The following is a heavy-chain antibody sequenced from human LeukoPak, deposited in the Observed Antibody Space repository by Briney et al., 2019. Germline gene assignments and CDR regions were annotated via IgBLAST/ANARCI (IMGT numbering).Heavy chain of an antibody. CDR3: ATGACSSTSCYRYHYWYYLDV. Sequence: ASVKVSCKVSGYTLTGLSIHWVRQAPGYGLEWLGGFDRESGKTIYAQHFQGRVTMTEDTSAEIVYMELRSLRSEDTAVYYCATGACSSTSCYRYHYWYYLDVWGKGTTVTVSS. J-gene: IGHJ6*03. CDR1: GYTLTGLS. D-gene: IGHD2-2*02. V-gene: IGHV1-24*01. CDR2: FDRESGKT.